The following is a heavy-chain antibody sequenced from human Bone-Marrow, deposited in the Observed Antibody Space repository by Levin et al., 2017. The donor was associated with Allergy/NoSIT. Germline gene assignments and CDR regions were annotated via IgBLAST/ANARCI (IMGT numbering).Heavy chain of an antibody. V-gene: IGHV1-8*01. Sequence: GGSLRLSCKASGYTFTSYDINWVRQATGQGLEWMGWMNPNSGNTGYAQKFQGRVTMTRNTSISTAYMELSSLRSEDTAVYYCARDTVPTLASEPYYYGMDVWGQGTTVTVSS. CDR3: ARDTVPTLASEPYYYGMDV. D-gene: IGHD1-14*01. CDR2: MNPNSGNT. CDR1: GYTFTSYD. J-gene: IGHJ6*02.